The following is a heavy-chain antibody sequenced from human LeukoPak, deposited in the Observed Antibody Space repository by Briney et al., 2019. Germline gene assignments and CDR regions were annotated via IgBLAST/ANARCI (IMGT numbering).Heavy chain of an antibody. Sequence: SETLSLTCTVSGGSISSSSYYWGWIRQPPGKGLEWIGSIYYSGSTYYNPSLKSRVTISVDTSKNQLSLKLSSVTAADTAVYYCARSLWIQLWAFDYWGQGTLVTVSS. J-gene: IGHJ4*02. CDR3: ARSLWIQLWAFDY. V-gene: IGHV4-39*01. D-gene: IGHD5-18*01. CDR2: IYYSGST. CDR1: GGSISSSSYY.